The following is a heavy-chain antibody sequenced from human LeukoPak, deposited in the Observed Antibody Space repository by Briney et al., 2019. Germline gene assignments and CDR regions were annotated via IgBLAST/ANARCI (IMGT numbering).Heavy chain of an antibody. D-gene: IGHD4-11*01. CDR3: ASHTHDYSNSLDY. V-gene: IGHV4-39*01. CDR1: GGSISSSSYY. Sequence: SETLSLTCTVSGGSISSSSYYWGWIRQPPGTGLEWIGSIYYSGSTYYNPSLKSRVTISVDTSKNQFSLKLSSVTAADTAVYYCASHTHDYSNSLDYWGQGTLVTVSS. CDR2: IYYSGST. J-gene: IGHJ4*02.